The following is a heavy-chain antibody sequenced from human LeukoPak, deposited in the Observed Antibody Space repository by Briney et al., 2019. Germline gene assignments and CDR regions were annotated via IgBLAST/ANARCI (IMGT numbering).Heavy chain of an antibody. D-gene: IGHD2-15*01. CDR3: AREGRYCSGGSCYSFAFDL. Sequence: ASVKVSCKASGYTFTGYCMHWVRQAPGQGLEWMGRINPNSGGTNYAQKFQGRGTMTRDTSISKAYMELSRLRLDDTAVDDCAREGRYCSGGSCYSFAFDLWGQGTMVSVSS. V-gene: IGHV1-2*06. CDR2: INPNSGGT. CDR1: GYTFTGYC. J-gene: IGHJ3*01.